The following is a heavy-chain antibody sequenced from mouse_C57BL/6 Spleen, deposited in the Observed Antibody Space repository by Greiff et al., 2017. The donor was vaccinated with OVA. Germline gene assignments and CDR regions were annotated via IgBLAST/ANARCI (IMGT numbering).Heavy chain of an antibody. D-gene: IGHD1-1*01. CDR2: IDPSDSET. J-gene: IGHJ3*01. CDR1: GYTFTSYW. Sequence: QVQLQQPGAELVRPGSSVKLSCKASGYTFTSYWMHWVKQRPIQGLEWIGNIDPSDSETHYNQKFTDKATLTVDKSSSTAYMQLSSLTSEDSAVYYCARDYGSRFAYWGQGTLVTVSA. CDR3: ARDYGSRFAY. V-gene: IGHV1-52*01.